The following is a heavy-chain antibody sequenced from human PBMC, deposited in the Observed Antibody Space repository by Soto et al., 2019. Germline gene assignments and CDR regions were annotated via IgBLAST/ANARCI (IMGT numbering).Heavy chain of an antibody. CDR1: GFTVSSNY. V-gene: IGHV3-53*04. D-gene: IGHD6-13*01. CDR3: ARGLKYSSSWTIYYYYGMDV. J-gene: IGHJ6*02. Sequence: GGSLILSCAASGFTVSSNYMSWVRQAPGKGLEWVSVIYSGGSTYYADSVKGRFTISRHNSKNTLYLQMNSLRAEDTAVYYCARGLKYSSSWTIYYYYGMDVWGQGTTVTVSS. CDR2: IYSGGST.